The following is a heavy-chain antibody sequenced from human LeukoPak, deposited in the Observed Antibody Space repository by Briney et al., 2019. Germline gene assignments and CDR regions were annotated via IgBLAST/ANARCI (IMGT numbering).Heavy chain of an antibody. CDR2: INHGGST. J-gene: IGHJ4*02. Sequence: SETLSLTCAVYGGSFSSYYWSWIRQPPGKGLEWIGEINHGGSTNYNPSLKSRVTISVDTSKNQFSLKLSSVTAADTAVYYCARGSRAGIAARKGGFDYWGQGTLVTVSS. CDR3: ARGSRAGIAARKGGFDY. CDR1: GGSFSSYY. V-gene: IGHV4-34*01. D-gene: IGHD6-6*01.